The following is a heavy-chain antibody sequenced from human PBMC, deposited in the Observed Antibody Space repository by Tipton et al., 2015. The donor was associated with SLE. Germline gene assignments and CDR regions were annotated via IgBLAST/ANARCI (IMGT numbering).Heavy chain of an antibody. CDR1: GGSVSSSSKY. CDR2: INLGGST. CDR3: ARHAGRQWPLDY. V-gene: IGHV4-39*01. J-gene: IGHJ4*02. D-gene: IGHD6-19*01. Sequence: LRLSCTVSGGSVSSSSKYWAWIRQPPGKGLEWIGEINLGGSTNYNPSLKTRLTMSVDASKNQFSLKLSSVTAADTAVYYCARHAGRQWPLDYWGQGTLVTVSS.